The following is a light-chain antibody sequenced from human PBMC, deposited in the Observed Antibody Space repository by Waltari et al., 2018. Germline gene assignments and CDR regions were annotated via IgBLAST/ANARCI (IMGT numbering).Light chain of an antibody. CDR3: QQYNNWPLT. CDR1: QCVGGD. J-gene: IGKJ4*01. CDR2: GTI. Sequence: EVVMTQSPATLSVSPGESATLSCGARQCVGGDLAWYQQKPGQAPRLLIYGTITKPTGVSARFSGSGSGTEFTLTISRLQSEDFAVYYCQQYNNWPLTFGGGTKVEI. V-gene: IGKV3-15*01.